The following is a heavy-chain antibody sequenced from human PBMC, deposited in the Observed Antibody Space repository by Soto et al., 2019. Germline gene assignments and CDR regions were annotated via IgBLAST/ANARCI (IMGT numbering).Heavy chain of an antibody. CDR1: GYTFTSYA. V-gene: IGHV1-3*01. J-gene: IGHJ4*02. CDR2: INAGNGNT. CDR3: ARRGYDFWSGAYFDY. D-gene: IGHD3-3*01. Sequence: QVQLVQSGAEVKKPGASVKVSCKASGYTFTSYAMHWVRQAPGQRLEWMEWINAGNGNTKYSQKFQGRVTITRDTSASTAYMELSSLRSEDTAVYYCARRGYDFWSGAYFDYWGQGTLVTVSS.